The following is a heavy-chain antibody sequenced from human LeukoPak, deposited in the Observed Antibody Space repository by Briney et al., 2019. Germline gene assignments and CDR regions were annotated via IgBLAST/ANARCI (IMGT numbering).Heavy chain of an antibody. CDR2: FYSSGSP. J-gene: IGHJ5*02. D-gene: IGHD6-13*01. CDR3: ARITAAAGWFDP. Sequence: SETLSLTCTVSGGYISSYYWSWIRQPPGKGLELIGYFYSSGSPNYNPSLKSRVTISVDASKNQFSLKLNSVTDADTAVYYCARITAAAGWFDPWGQGTLVTVSS. V-gene: IGHV4-59*01. CDR1: GGYISSYY.